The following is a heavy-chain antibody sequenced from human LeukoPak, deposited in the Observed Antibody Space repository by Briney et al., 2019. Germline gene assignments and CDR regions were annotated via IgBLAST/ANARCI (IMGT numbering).Heavy chain of an antibody. CDR1: GASISRYF. CDR2: ISSGGST. CDR3: ARGDDYKSTLFDY. Sequence: SETLSLTCTVSGASISRYFWNWIRQPPGKELEWIGYISSGGSTNYNPSLKSRVTISIDTSKNQFSLKLTSATAADTAVYYCARGDDYKSTLFDYWGQGTLVTVSS. V-gene: IGHV4-59*01. J-gene: IGHJ4*02. D-gene: IGHD5-12*01.